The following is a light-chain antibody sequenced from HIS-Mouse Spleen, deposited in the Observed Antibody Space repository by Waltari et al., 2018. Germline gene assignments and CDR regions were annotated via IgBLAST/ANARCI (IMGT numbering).Light chain of an antibody. CDR3: CSYAGSSTYV. J-gene: IGLJ1*01. CDR1: SSAVGSAHL. V-gene: IGLV2-23*01. CDR2: EGS. Sequence: QSPLTQPASVSGSPGQSITTSCPGTSSAVGSAHLLSRYQQHPGKAPKLMIYEGSKRPSGVSNRFSGSKSGNTASLTISGLQAEDEADYYCCSYAGSSTYVFGTGTKVTVL.